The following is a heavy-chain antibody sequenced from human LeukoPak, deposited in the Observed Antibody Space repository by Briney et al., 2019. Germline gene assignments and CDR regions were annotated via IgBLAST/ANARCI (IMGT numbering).Heavy chain of an antibody. V-gene: IGHV4-59*01. CDR3: ARADPMVAGTYYFDY. J-gene: IGHJ4*02. D-gene: IGHD6-19*01. CDR2: IYYSGTT. CDR1: GGSISNYY. Sequence: PSETLSLTCTVSGGSISNYYWNWIRQPPGKGLEWIGYIYYSGTTNYNPSLKSRVTISVDTSKNQFSLKLSSVTAADTAVYYCARADPMVAGTYYFDYWGQGTLVTVSS.